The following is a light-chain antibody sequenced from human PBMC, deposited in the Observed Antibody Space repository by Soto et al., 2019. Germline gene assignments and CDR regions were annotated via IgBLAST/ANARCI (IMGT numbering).Light chain of an antibody. V-gene: IGKV3-15*01. Sequence: EIVLTQSPATLSVSPGERATLSCRASQSIDTYLAWYQQKPGQAPRPLIYGASNRATGIPPRVSGSGSGTEFTLTISSLQSEDFAVYYCQQYDHWPRGTFGQGTKLEI. CDR3: QQYDHWPRGT. CDR2: GAS. CDR1: QSIDTY. J-gene: IGKJ2*01.